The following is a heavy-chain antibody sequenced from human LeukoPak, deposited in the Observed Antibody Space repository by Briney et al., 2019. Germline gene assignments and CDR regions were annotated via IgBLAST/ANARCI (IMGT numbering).Heavy chain of an antibody. CDR3: ARCIVGATGYGFDI. Sequence: SETLSLTCTVSGGSLTSNFWSWIRQPPGKGLEWIGYIYYSGTTNCNPSLKSRVTISVDTSKNQFSLKLNSVTAADTAVYYCARCIVGATGYGFDIWGQGTMVTVSS. D-gene: IGHD1-26*01. CDR1: GGSLTSNF. V-gene: IGHV4-59*01. CDR2: IYYSGTT. J-gene: IGHJ3*02.